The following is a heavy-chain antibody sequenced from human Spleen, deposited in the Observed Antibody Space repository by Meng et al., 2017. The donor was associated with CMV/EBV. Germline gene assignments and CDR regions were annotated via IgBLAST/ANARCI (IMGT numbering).Heavy chain of an antibody. CDR1: GYTFSGYY. CDR3: ARVDEPLHYPDS. J-gene: IGHJ5*01. V-gene: IGHV1-2*02. CDR2: IHPDTGGT. D-gene: IGHD1-14*01. Sequence: ASVKVSCKASGYTFSGYYMHRVRQAPGQGLEWMGWIHPDTGGTNYAQNFQGRVTVTRDTFIRTVYLELSSLRSDDTAVYYCARVDEPLHYPDSWGQGTLVTVSS.